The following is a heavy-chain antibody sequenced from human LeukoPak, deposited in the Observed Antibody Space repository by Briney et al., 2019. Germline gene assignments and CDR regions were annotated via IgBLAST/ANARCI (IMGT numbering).Heavy chain of an antibody. CDR1: GFTFSDAW. Sequence: LGGSLRLSCAASGFTFSDAWMNWVRQAPGKGLEWVGRIKRKTDGGTTDYAAPVKGRFTISRDDSKNTLYLQMNSLKTEDTAVYYCTRLYSSGIVDYWGQGTLVTVSS. CDR2: IKRKTDGGTT. J-gene: IGHJ4*02. CDR3: TRLYSSGIVDY. D-gene: IGHD6-19*01. V-gene: IGHV3-15*07.